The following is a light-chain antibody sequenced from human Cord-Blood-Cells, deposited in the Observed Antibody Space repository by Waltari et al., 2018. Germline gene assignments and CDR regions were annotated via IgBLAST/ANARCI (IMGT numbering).Light chain of an antibody. CDR3: QQSYSTPWT. CDR1: QSIGSY. CDR2: AAS. V-gene: IGKV1-39*01. Sequence: DIQMTQSPPSLYASVGYRATITCRASQSIGSYLNWNQQKPGKDPKLLIYAASSLQSGVPSRFSGSGSGTDFSLTISSLQPEDFATYYCQQSYSTPWTFGQGTKVEIK. J-gene: IGKJ1*01.